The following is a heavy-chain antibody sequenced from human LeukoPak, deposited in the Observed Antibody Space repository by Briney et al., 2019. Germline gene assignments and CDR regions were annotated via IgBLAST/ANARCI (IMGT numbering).Heavy chain of an antibody. CDR2: ISAYNGNT. CDR3: ARMASRVHTMIVVVDLNFDY. D-gene: IGHD3-22*01. CDR1: GYSFTSYG. Sequence: GESLKISCKGSGYSFTSYGISWVRQAPGQGLEWMGWISAYNGNTNYAQKLQGRVTMTTDTSTSTAYMELRSLRSDDTAVYYCARMASRVHTMIVVVDLNFDYWGQGTLVTVSS. J-gene: IGHJ4*02. V-gene: IGHV1-18*01.